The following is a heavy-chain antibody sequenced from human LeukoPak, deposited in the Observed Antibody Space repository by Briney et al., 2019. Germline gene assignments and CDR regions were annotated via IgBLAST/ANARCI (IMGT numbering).Heavy chain of an antibody. CDR3: ARAGAFGELLFAFDI. D-gene: IGHD3-10*01. CDR2: IYYSGST. CDR1: GGSISSSSYY. V-gene: IGHV4-39*07. Sequence: KSSETLSLTCTVSGGSISSSSYYWGWIRQPPGKGLEWIGSIYYSGSTYYNPSLKSRVTISVDTSKNQFSLKPSSVTAADTAVYYCARAGAFGELLFAFDIWGQGTMVTVSS. J-gene: IGHJ3*02.